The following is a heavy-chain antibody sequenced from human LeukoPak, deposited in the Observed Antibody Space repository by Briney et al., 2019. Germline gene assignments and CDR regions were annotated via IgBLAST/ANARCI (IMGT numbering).Heavy chain of an antibody. CDR1: GYTFTGYY. CDR2: INPNSGGT. J-gene: IGHJ4*02. Sequence: ASVKVSCKASGYTFTGYYMHRVRQAPGQGLEWMGRINPNSGGTNYAQKFQGRVTMTRDTSISTAYMELSRLRSDDTAVYYCARVLYSQINYFDYWGQGTLVTVSS. D-gene: IGHD3-16*01. CDR3: ARVLYSQINYFDY. V-gene: IGHV1-2*06.